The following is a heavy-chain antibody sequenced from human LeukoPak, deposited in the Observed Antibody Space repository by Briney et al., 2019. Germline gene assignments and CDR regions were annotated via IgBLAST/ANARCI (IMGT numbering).Heavy chain of an antibody. CDR1: GYSFTSYW. J-gene: IGHJ4*02. D-gene: IGHD3-22*01. CDR2: INPGDSDT. V-gene: IGHV5-51*01. CDR3: ARQRDYSSGLDWDFDY. Sequence: LGESLKISCKGSGYSFTSYWIGWVRQMSGKGLEWMGIINPGDSDTRYSPSFQGQVTISADKSISTAYLQWSSLKASDTAMYYCARQRDYSSGLDWDFDYWGQGTLVTVSS.